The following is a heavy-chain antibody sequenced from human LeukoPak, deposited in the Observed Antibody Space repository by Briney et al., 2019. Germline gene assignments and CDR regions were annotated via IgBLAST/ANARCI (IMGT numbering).Heavy chain of an antibody. CDR3: ARHEGWFDP. V-gene: IGHV4-61*02. Sequence: SQTLSLTCTVSGGSISSGRYFWSWIRQPAGKGLEWIGRIYTSGSTNYNPSLKSRVTISVDTSKNQFSLKLSSVTAADTAVYYCARHEGWFDPWGQGTLVTVSS. J-gene: IGHJ5*02. CDR2: IYTSGST. CDR1: GGSISSGRYF.